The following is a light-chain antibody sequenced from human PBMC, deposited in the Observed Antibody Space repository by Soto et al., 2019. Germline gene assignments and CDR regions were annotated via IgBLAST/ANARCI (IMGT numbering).Light chain of an antibody. Sequence: QSVLTQPASVSGSPGQSITISCTGTSSDVGDYNYVSWYQQHPDKAPKLMIFEVSNRPSGVSNRFSGSKSGNTASLSISGLQSEDEADYYCISYTRSTTQVFAPATNVTV. J-gene: IGLJ1*01. CDR2: EVS. CDR3: ISYTRSTTQV. CDR1: SSDVGDYNY. V-gene: IGLV2-14*01.